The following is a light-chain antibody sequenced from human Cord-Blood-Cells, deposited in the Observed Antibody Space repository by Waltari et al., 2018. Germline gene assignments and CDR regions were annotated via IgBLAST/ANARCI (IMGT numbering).Light chain of an antibody. CDR3: QQYNSYYT. CDR1: QSISSW. V-gene: IGKV1-5*01. J-gene: IGKJ2*01. Sequence: DIQMTQSPSLLSASVGDRFPTTCRASQSISSWLAWYKQKPGKAPKLLLYDASSLESGGPSRFSGSGSGTEVTLTISSRQPDDFATYDCQQYNSYYTFDQGTKLAIK. CDR2: DAS.